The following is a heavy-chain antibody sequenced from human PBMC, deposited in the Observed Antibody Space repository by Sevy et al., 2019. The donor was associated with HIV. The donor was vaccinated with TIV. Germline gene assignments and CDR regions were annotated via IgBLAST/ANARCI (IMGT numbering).Heavy chain of an antibody. Sequence: ATVKVSCKASGYTFTSYGISWVRQAPGQGLEWLGWISAYNSKTNYAQWLQGRVTMTTDTSTSTAYMNLGSLRSDDTDVYYCGRAPFAITFGGVIAPFDYWGQGTLVSVSS. V-gene: IGHV1-18*01. CDR2: ISAYNSKT. D-gene: IGHD3-16*02. CDR3: GRAPFAITFGGVIAPFDY. J-gene: IGHJ4*02. CDR1: GYTFTSYG.